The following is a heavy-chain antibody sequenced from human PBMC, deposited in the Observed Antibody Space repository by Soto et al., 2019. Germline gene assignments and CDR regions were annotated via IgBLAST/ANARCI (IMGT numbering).Heavy chain of an antibody. D-gene: IGHD3-9*01. Sequence: ASVKVSCKASAYTFTTYDINWVRPATGQGLEWMGWMNPNSGNTGYAQKFQGRVTMTRNTSISTAYMELSSLRSEDTAVYYCARAQELRSFDSQTNPDDAFDFWGQGTMVTVSS. CDR2: MNPNSGNT. J-gene: IGHJ3*01. CDR3: ARAQELRSFDSQTNPDDAFDF. V-gene: IGHV1-8*01. CDR1: AYTFTTYD.